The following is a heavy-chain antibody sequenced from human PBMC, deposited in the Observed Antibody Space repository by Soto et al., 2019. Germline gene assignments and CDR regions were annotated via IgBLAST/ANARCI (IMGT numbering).Heavy chain of an antibody. Sequence: LRLSCAASGFTFSSYAMSWVRQAPGKGLEWVSGISGSGASTFYADSVKGRFTISRDNSQNTLFLQVNSLGAEDTAVYYCAKGGSAYSSTWYPGWGQGTLVTVSS. J-gene: IGHJ4*02. CDR1: GFTFSSYA. D-gene: IGHD6-13*01. V-gene: IGHV3-23*01. CDR3: AKGGSAYSSTWYPG. CDR2: ISGSGAST.